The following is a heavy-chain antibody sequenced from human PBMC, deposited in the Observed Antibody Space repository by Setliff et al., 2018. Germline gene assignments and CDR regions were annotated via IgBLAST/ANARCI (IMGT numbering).Heavy chain of an antibody. J-gene: IGHJ6*03. Sequence: ASVKVSCKASGDAFRSYGISWVRQAPGQGLEWMGGAIPMLGSTTYAQKFQGRVTIITDESTTTAYMELSSLGSEDTAVYYCVREGVDTRSSTDYRYYMDVWGKGTTVTVSS. CDR3: VREGVDTRSSTDYRYYMDV. V-gene: IGHV1-69*05. CDR1: GDAFRSYG. CDR2: AIPMLGST. D-gene: IGHD5-18*01.